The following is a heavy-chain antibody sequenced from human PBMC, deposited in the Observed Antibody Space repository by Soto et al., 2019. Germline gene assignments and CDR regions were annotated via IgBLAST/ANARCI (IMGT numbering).Heavy chain of an antibody. D-gene: IGHD2-21*02. J-gene: IGHJ4*02. CDR3: ARDSSSTAGRLDY. V-gene: IGHV1-69*04. Sequence: SVKVSCKASGGTFSSYTISWVRQAPGQGLEWMGRIIPILGIANYAQKFQGRVTITADKSTSTAYMELSSLRSEDTAVYYCARDSSSTAGRLDYWGQGTLVTVSS. CDR2: IIPILGIA. CDR1: GGTFSSYT.